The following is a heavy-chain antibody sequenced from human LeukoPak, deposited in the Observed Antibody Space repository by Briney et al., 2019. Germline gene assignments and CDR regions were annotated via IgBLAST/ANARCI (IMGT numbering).Heavy chain of an antibody. Sequence: SETLSLTCAVYGGSFSGYYWSWIRQPPGKGLEWIGYIYYSGSTNYNPSLKSRVTISVDTSKNQFSLKLSSVTAADTAVYYCAREGGVDGYSFDYWGQGTLVTVSS. CDR2: IYYSGST. D-gene: IGHD5-24*01. CDR3: AREGGVDGYSFDY. J-gene: IGHJ4*02. CDR1: GGSFSGYY. V-gene: IGHV4-59*01.